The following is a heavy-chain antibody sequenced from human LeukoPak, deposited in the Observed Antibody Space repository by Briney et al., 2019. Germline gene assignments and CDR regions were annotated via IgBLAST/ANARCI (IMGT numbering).Heavy chain of an antibody. D-gene: IGHD2-21*02. CDR3: ARGPGGEIVVVTASYFDY. V-gene: IGHV4-39*07. CDR1: GGSISSSTYY. Sequence: SETLSHTCTVSGGSISSSTYYWGWIRQPPGKGLEWIASIYSTGNTYYNPSLKSRVTISVDTSKNQFSLKLSSVTAADTAVYYCARGPGGEIVVVTASYFDYWGQGTLVTVSS. J-gene: IGHJ4*02. CDR2: IYSTGNT.